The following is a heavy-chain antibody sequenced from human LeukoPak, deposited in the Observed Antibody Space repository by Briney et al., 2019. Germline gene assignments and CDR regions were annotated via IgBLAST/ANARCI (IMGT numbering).Heavy chain of an antibody. V-gene: IGHV4-59*01. CDR2: SHYSGST. CDR3: ARGGGDFWSGYFSDYYMDV. Sequence: PSETLSLTCTVSGGSISSYYWSWIRQPPGKGLEWIGYSHYSGSTNYNPSLRSRVTISADTSKNQVSLKLSSVTAADTAVYYCARGGGDFWSGYFSDYYMDVWGKGTTVTVSS. D-gene: IGHD3-3*01. J-gene: IGHJ6*03. CDR1: GGSISSYY.